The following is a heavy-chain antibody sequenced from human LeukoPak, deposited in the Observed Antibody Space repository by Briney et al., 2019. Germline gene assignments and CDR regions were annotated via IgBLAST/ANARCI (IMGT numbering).Heavy chain of an antibody. CDR2: ISSSSSYI. CDR3: ACGNLVYYYGMGV. J-gene: IGHJ6*02. Sequence: GGSLRLSCAASGFTFSSYSMNWVRQAPGKGLEWVSSISSSSSYIYYADSVKGRFTISRDNAKNSLYLQMNSLRAEDTAVYYCACGNLVYYYGMGVWGQGTTVTVSS. V-gene: IGHV3-21*01. CDR1: GFTFSSYS. D-gene: IGHD3-9*01.